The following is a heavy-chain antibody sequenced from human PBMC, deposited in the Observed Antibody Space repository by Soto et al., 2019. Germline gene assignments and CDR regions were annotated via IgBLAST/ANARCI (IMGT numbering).Heavy chain of an antibody. J-gene: IGHJ5*02. V-gene: IGHV4-4*02. CDR3: ARGRYYYDSSGFTPPVNWFDP. CDR2: IYHSGST. D-gene: IGHD3-22*01. Sequence: QVQLQESGPGLVKPSGTLSLTCAVSGGSISSSNWWSWVRQPPGKGLEWIGEIYHSGSTNYNPSLKRRVTISVDKSKNQFSLKLSSVTAADTAVYYCARGRYYYDSSGFTPPVNWFDPWGQGTLVTVSS. CDR1: GGSISSSNW.